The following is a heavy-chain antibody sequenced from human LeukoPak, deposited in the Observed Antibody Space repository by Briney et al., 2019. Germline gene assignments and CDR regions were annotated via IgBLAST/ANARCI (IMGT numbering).Heavy chain of an antibody. V-gene: IGHV3-33*05. J-gene: IGHJ4*02. Sequence: GGSLRLSCEASGFTFNNYGIHWVRQAPGKGLEWVAIISFDGSYQYYADSVKGRFTISRDNSKNTLYLQMNSLRAEDTAVYYCATLERNYYGSGKGVDYWGQGTLVTVSS. D-gene: IGHD3-10*01. CDR3: ATLERNYYGSGKGVDY. CDR1: GFTFNNYG. CDR2: ISFDGSYQ.